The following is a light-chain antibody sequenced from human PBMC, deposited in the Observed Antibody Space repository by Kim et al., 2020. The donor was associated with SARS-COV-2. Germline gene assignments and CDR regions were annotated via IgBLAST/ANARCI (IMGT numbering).Light chain of an antibody. Sequence: SSELTQDPAVSVALGQTVRITCQGDSRRSYYATWYQQKSGQAPVLVFYGKDKRPSGIPDRFSGSSSGSTASLTITGAQAADEADYYCKSRDSRGNVVFGGGTQLTVL. CDR1: SRRSYY. J-gene: IGLJ2*01. CDR2: GKD. V-gene: IGLV3-19*01. CDR3: KSRDSRGNVV.